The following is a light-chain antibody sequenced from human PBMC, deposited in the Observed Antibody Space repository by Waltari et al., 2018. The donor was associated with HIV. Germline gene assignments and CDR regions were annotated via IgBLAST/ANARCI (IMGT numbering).Light chain of an antibody. CDR2: RDS. CDR1: ALQEKY. Sequence: SYELTQPPSVSVSPGQTARITCSGDALQEKYAYWYQQRPGQAPVLVIYRDSERPSGIPERFSGSSSGTTVTLTISGVQAEDEADYYCQSADSSGTYVFGNGTKVTVL. V-gene: IGLV3-25*03. CDR3: QSADSSGTYV. J-gene: IGLJ1*01.